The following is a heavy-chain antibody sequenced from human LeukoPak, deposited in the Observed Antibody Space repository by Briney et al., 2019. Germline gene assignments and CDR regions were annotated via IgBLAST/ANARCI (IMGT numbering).Heavy chain of an antibody. J-gene: IGHJ5*02. D-gene: IGHD3-10*01. Sequence: SETLSLTCDVSGGSVTSTNWWTCVRPPPGKGLECIGEVHLDGRTNYNPSLKRRLIMSVDLPENPISLKLTSVTAADTAVYYCARHRYGSGSRRFDPWGQGTLVTVSS. CDR1: GGSVTSTNW. V-gene: IGHV4-4*02. CDR3: ARHRYGSGSRRFDP. CDR2: VHLDGRT.